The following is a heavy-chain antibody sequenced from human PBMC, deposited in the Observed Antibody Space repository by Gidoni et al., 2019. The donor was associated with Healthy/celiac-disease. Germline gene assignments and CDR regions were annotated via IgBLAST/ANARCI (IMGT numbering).Heavy chain of an antibody. V-gene: IGHV3-15*01. D-gene: IGHD3-3*01. CDR2: IKSKTDGGTT. J-gene: IGHJ6*02. CDR3: TTHGRGTIFGVSYYYGMDV. CDR1: GFTFSNAW. Sequence: EVQLVESGGGLVKPGGSLRLSCAASGFTFSNAWMSWVRQAPGKGLEWVGRIKSKTDGGTTDYAAPVKGRFTISRDDSKNTLYLQMNSLKTEDTAVYYCTTHGRGTIFGVSYYYGMDVWGQGTTVTVSS.